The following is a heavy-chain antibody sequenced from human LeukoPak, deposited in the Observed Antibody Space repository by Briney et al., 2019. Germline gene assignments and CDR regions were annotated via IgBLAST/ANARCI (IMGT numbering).Heavy chain of an antibody. CDR1: GFTASSNY. CDR3: VRGVYGDYTLFDY. Sequence: PGGSLRLSCAASGFTASSNYMSWVRQAPGKGLEWVSVIYSGGSTYYADSVKGRFTISRDNSKNTLYLQMNSLRAEDTAVYYCVRGVYGDYTLFDYWGQGTLVTVSS. D-gene: IGHD4-17*01. CDR2: IYSGGST. J-gene: IGHJ4*02. V-gene: IGHV3-53*01.